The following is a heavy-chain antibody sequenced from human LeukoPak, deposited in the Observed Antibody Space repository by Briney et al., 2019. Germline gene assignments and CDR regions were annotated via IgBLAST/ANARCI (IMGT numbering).Heavy chain of an antibody. J-gene: IGHJ4*02. CDR3: ARLNTVVPAAIISYFDY. CDR1: GYSFTSYW. V-gene: IGHV5-51*01. Sequence: RGESLKISCKGSGYSFTSYWIGWVRQMPGKGLEWMGIIYPGDSDTRYSPFFQGQVTISADKSISTAYLQWSSLKASDTAMYYCARLNTVVPAAIISYFDYWGQGTLVTVSS. CDR2: IYPGDSDT. D-gene: IGHD2-2*01.